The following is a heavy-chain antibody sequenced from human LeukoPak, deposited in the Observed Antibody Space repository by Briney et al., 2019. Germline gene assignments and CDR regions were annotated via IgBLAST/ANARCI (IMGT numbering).Heavy chain of an antibody. CDR2: ISTSSSYI. J-gene: IGHJ4*02. CDR1: GLTFNNYW. D-gene: IGHD2-15*01. CDR3: ARDREEYCSGGSCTNFDY. Sequence: GGSLRLSCAASGLTFNNYWMNWVRQAPGKGLEWVSSISTSSSYIYYADSVKGRFTVPRDNSRNSLFLQMNSLRAEDTAVYFCARDREEYCSGGSCTNFDYWGQGTLVTVSS. V-gene: IGHV3-21*01.